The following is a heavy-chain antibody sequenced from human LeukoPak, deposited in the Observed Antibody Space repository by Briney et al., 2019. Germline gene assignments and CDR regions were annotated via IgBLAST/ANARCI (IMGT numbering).Heavy chain of an antibody. CDR1: GASINYNY. J-gene: IGHJ4*02. CDR3: ARGRDPYDDYTSLGY. Sequence: NPSETLSLTCTVSGASINYNYWSWVRQPPGKGLEWIGYIYHRDNTNYNPSLESRVTISLDTSRSQFSLKLRSVTAADTAVYYCARGRDPYDDYTSLGYWGQGILVTVSS. CDR2: IYHRDNT. D-gene: IGHD4-17*01. V-gene: IGHV4-59*01.